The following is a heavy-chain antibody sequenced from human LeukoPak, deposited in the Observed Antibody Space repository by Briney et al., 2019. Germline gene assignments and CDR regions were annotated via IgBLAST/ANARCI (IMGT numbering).Heavy chain of an antibody. D-gene: IGHD4/OR15-4a*01. CDR1: GFTFSSYA. J-gene: IGHJ4*02. CDR2: INGSGGST. Sequence: GGSLRLSCAASGFTFSSYAMSWVRQAPGKGLEWVSDINGSGGSTYYADSVKGRFTISRDNSKNTLYLQMSSLRAEDTAVYYCARRAGAYSHPYDYWGQGTLVTVSS. V-gene: IGHV3-23*01. CDR3: ARRAGAYSHPYDY.